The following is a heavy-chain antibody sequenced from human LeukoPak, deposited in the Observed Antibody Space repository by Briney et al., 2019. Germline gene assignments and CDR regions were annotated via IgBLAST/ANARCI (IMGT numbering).Heavy chain of an antibody. Sequence: ASVKVSCKASGYTFTSYGISWVRQAPGQGLEWMGWISAYNGNTNYAQKLQGRVTMTTDTSTSTAYMELRSLRSDDTAVYYCARANLDNYDSSGYYPCHFDYWGQGTLVTVSS. V-gene: IGHV1-18*01. D-gene: IGHD3-22*01. J-gene: IGHJ4*02. CDR1: GYTFTSYG. CDR2: ISAYNGNT. CDR3: ARANLDNYDSSGYYPCHFDY.